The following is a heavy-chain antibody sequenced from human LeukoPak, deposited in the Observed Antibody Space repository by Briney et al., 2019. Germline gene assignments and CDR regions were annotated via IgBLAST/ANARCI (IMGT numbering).Heavy chain of an antibody. CDR2: INPNSGGT. D-gene: IGHD1-7*01. J-gene: IGHJ4*02. CDR1: GYTFTGYY. V-gene: IGHV1-2*02. CDR3: AKTGTYYSGMYYFDY. Sequence: ASVKVSCKASGYTFTGYYMHWVRQAPGQGLEWMGWINPNSGGTNYAQKFQGTVTMTRDTSISTAYMEVSRLRSDDTAIYYCAKTGTYYSGMYYFDYWGQGTLVTVYS.